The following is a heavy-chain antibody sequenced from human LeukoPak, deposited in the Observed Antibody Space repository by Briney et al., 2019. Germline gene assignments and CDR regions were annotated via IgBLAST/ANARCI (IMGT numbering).Heavy chain of an antibody. J-gene: IGHJ4*01. CDR2: IRPDGSEG. D-gene: IGHD3-3*01. CDR1: AFTFSTHW. Sequence: GGSLRLSCAASAFTFSTHWMSWVRQAPGKGLEWVANIRPDGSEGYYVDSMKGRFTISRDNAKNSLYLQINSLRVEDTAVYYCARGSAWDPDYWGQGTLVTVSS. CDR3: ARGSAWDPDY. V-gene: IGHV3-7*03.